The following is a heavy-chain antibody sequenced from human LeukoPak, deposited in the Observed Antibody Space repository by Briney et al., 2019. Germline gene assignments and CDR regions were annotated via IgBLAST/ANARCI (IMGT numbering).Heavy chain of an antibody. CDR1: GFIFSSYS. V-gene: IGHV3-21*01. CDR2: ISATGNYI. CDR3: ARDRSGYTFDD. J-gene: IGHJ4*02. D-gene: IGHD5-18*01. Sequence: GGSLILSCAASGFIFSSYSMNWVRQAPGKGLEWVSSISATGNYIYYADSVKGRFTISRDNAKNSLYLQMNSLRAEDTAVYYCARDRSGYTFDDWGQGTLVTVSS.